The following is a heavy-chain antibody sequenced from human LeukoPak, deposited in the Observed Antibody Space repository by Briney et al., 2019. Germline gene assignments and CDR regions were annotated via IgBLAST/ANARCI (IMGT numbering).Heavy chain of an antibody. Sequence: SVKVSCKASGGTFSSYAISWVRQAPGQGLEWMGGIIPIFGTANYAQKFQGRVTITTDESTSTAYMELSSLRSEDTAVYYCARAPRKGGYYFRAFDIWGQGTMVTVSS. CDR1: GGTFSSYA. V-gene: IGHV1-69*05. J-gene: IGHJ3*02. CDR3: ARAPRKGGYYFRAFDI. D-gene: IGHD2/OR15-2a*01. CDR2: IIPIFGTA.